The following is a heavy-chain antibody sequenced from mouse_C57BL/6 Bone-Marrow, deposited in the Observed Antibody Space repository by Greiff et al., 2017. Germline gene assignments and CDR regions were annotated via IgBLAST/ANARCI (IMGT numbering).Heavy chain of an antibody. CDR1: GYTFTSYD. CDR2: IYPRDGST. J-gene: IGHJ1*03. CDR3: ARLEFDGSGGDWYFDV. V-gene: IGHV1-85*01. Sequence: QVQLQQSGPELVKPGASVKLSCKASGYTFTSYDINWVKQRPGQGLEWIGWIYPRDGSTKYNEKFKGKATLTVDTSSGTAYMELHSLTSEDSAVYFCARLEFDGSGGDWYFDVWGTGNAITVSS. D-gene: IGHD1-1*01.